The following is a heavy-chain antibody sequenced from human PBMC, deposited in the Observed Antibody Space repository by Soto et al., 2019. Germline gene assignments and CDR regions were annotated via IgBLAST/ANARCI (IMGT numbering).Heavy chain of an antibody. J-gene: IGHJ6*02. Sequence: QVQLVQSGAEVKKPGASVKVSCKASGYTFTTYYMHWVRQAPGQGLEWMGIINPRGGSTSYAQKFQGRVTMTRDTSTSTVYMELSSLRSEDTAVYYCASPKGSGSYYVPSNYYYGMDVWGQGTTVTVSS. CDR2: INPRGGST. CDR1: GYTFTTYY. D-gene: IGHD3-10*01. CDR3: ASPKGSGSYYVPSNYYYGMDV. V-gene: IGHV1-46*01.